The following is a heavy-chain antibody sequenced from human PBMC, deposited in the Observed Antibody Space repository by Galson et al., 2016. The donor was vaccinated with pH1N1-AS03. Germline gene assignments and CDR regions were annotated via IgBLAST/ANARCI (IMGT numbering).Heavy chain of an antibody. CDR2: LWYDGTTK. CDR1: GLTFRSCG. D-gene: IGHD1-1*01. Sequence: SLRLSCAASGLTFRSCGMHWVRQAPGKGLEWVAVLWYDGTTKYYGDSVEGRFTISRDDFKSTVFLQMNGLRAEDTAVYYCARDAPERPVGASFDYWGQGTLVIVSS. J-gene: IGHJ4*02. V-gene: IGHV3-33*01. CDR3: ARDAPERPVGASFDY.